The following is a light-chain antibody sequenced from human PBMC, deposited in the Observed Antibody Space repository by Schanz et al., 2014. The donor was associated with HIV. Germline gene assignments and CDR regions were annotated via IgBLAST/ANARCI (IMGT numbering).Light chain of an antibody. J-gene: IGLJ2*01. CDR3: CSYAGSSTSV. V-gene: IGLV2-23*02. Sequence: QSALTQPASVSGSPGQSITISCTGTSSDVGSYNLVSWYQQYPGKAPKLMIYEVNKRPSGVSNRFSGSKSGNTASLTISGLQAEDEADYYCCSYAGSSTSVLGGGTKLTVL. CDR2: EVN. CDR1: SSDVGSYNL.